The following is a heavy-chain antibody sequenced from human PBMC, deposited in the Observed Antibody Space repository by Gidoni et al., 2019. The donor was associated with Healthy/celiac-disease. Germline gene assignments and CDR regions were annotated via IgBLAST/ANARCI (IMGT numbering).Heavy chain of an antibody. CDR2: IKQDGSEK. CDR1: GFTFRSYW. CDR3: AREVKELAVEYYYYYYGMDV. Sequence: EVQLVESGGGLVQPGGSLRLSCAGSGFTFRSYWMIWVRQAPGKGLEWVANIKQDGSEKYYVDSVKGRFTISRDNAKNSLYLQMNSLRAEDTAVYYCAREVKELAVEYYYYYYGMDVWGQGTTVTVSS. J-gene: IGHJ6*02. V-gene: IGHV3-7*03. D-gene: IGHD3-10*01.